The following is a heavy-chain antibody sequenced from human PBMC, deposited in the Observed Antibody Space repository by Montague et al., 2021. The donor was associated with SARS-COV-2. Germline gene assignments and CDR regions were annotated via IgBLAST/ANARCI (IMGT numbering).Heavy chain of an antibody. CDR2: ISIYGNNR. Sequence: SLRLSCAVSGFSFSDSAMSWVRQAPGKGLEWVSGISIYGNNRYYADSVKGRFTISRDNSKNTVYLQMNSLRAEDTATYYCAKEEVPNDYWGRGTLVTVSS. V-gene: IGHV3-23*01. CDR1: GFSFSDSA. CDR3: AKEEVPNDY. J-gene: IGHJ4*02.